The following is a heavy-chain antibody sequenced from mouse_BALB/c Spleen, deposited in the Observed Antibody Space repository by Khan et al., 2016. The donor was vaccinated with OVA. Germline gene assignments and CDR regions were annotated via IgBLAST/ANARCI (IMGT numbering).Heavy chain of an antibody. V-gene: IGHV1-5*01. CDR3: TRGGYSSFAY. J-gene: IGHJ3*01. CDR1: GYSFTSYW. CDR2: IYPGNSDT. D-gene: IGHD1-3*01. Sequence: EVQLQQSGTVLARPGASVKMSCKASGYSFTSYWMYWVKQRPGQGLEWIGGIYPGNSDTDYNQKVKGKAKLTAGKSASTAYMELSSLTNEDSAVYYCTRGGYSSFAYWGQGTLVTVSA.